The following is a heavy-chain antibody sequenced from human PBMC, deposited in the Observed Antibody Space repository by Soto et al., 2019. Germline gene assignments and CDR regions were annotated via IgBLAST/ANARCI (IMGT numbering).Heavy chain of an antibody. J-gene: IGHJ4*02. CDR1: GGSISSYY. Sequence: SETLSLTCTVSGGSISSYYWSWIRQPPGKGLEWIGYIYYSGSTNYNPSLKSRVTISVDTSKNQFSLKLSSVIAADTAVYYCARGFYYNYWGQGTLVTASS. CDR3: ARGFYYNY. D-gene: IGHD3-10*01. V-gene: IGHV4-59*01. CDR2: IYYSGST.